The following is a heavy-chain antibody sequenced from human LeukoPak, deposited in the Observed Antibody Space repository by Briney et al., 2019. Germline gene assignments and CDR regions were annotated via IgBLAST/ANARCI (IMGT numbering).Heavy chain of an antibody. V-gene: IGHV1-46*01. Sequence: ASVKVSCKASGYTFSSYYIHWVRQAPGQGLEWMGTVNPGRDSTSYAQKFQGRVIMTRDTSTSTVDMDLSSLRSDDTAVYYCARDVGSGTYMFDFWGQGTLVTVSS. CDR2: VNPGRDST. CDR1: GYTFSSYY. CDR3: ARDVGSGTYMFDF. J-gene: IGHJ4*02. D-gene: IGHD6-19*01.